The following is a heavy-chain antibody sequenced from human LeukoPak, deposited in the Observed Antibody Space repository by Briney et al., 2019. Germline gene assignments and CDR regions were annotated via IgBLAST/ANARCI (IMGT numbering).Heavy chain of an antibody. CDR2: INHSGST. J-gene: IGHJ4*02. Sequence: SETLSLTCAVYGGSFSGYYWSWIRQPPGKGLEWIGEINHSGSTNYNPSLKSRVTISVDTSKNQFSLKLSSVTAADTAVYYCASTIQSSLYYFDYWGQGTLVTVSS. CDR1: GGSFSGYY. V-gene: IGHV4-34*01. D-gene: IGHD5-18*01. CDR3: ASTIQSSLYYFDY.